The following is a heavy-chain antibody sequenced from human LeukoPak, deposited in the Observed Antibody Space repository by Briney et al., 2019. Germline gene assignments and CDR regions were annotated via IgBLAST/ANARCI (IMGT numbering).Heavy chain of an antibody. V-gene: IGHV3-7*01. Sequence: GGSLRLSCAASGFTFSRYWMTWVRQAPGKGLEWVANINQDGSEKYYVDSVKGRFTISRDNAKNSLYLQMNILRAEDTAVYYCARGYCGYTSCSPPPDTWGQGTLVTVSS. CDR2: INQDGSEK. CDR3: ARGYCGYTSCSPPPDT. J-gene: IGHJ5*02. CDR1: GFTFSRYW. D-gene: IGHD2-21*01.